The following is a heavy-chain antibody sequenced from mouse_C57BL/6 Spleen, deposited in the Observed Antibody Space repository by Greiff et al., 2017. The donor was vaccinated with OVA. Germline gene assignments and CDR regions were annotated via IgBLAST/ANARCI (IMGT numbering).Heavy chain of an antibody. J-gene: IGHJ3*01. Sequence: VKLQQSGAELVRPGTSVKVSCKASGYAFTNYLIEWVKQRPGQGLEWIGVINPGSGGTNYNEKFKGKATLTADKSSSTAYMQLSSLTSEDSAVYFCARSGYDGYYVRFAYWGQGTLVTVSA. D-gene: IGHD2-3*01. CDR3: ARSGYDGYYVRFAY. CDR2: INPGSGGT. CDR1: GYAFTNYL. V-gene: IGHV1-54*01.